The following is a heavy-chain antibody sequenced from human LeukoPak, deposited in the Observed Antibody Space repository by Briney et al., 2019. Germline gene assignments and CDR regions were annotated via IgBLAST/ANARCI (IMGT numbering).Heavy chain of an antibody. D-gene: IGHD3-10*01. CDR2: MNPNSGNT. J-gene: IGHJ4*02. Sequence: ASVKVSCKASGYTLTSYDINWVRQAPGQGLEWMGWMNPNSGNTGYAQKFQGRVTMTRNTSISTAYMELSSLRSEDTAVYYCARGRSAGLYFDYWGQGTLVTVSS. CDR1: GYTLTSYD. V-gene: IGHV1-8*01. CDR3: ARGRSAGLYFDY.